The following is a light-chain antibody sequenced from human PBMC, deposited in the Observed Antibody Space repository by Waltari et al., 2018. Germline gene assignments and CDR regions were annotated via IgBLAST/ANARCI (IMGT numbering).Light chain of an antibody. V-gene: IGKV3-20*01. CDR1: PSVRNSN. CDR2: SAS. Sequence: EIVLTQSPGTLSLSPGERATLSCRASPSVRNSNLGWYQQNPGQAPRLLIYSASTRATGIPDRFSGSGSGMDFTLTISRLEPEDFAVYYCHHYGSSPPITFGGGTKVEIK. J-gene: IGKJ4*01. CDR3: HHYGSSPPIT.